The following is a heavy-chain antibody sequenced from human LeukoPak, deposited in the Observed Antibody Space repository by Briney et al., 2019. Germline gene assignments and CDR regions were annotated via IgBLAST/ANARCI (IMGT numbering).Heavy chain of an antibody. V-gene: IGHV3-9*01. Sequence: GGSLRLSCAPSGFTFDDYAMHWVRQAPGKGLEWVSGISWNSGSIGYADSVKGRFTISRDNAKNSLYLQMNSLRAEDTALYYCANSGSYDFWSGSIDYWGQGTLVTVSS. D-gene: IGHD3-3*01. CDR2: ISWNSGSI. J-gene: IGHJ4*02. CDR3: ANSGSYDFWSGSIDY. CDR1: GFTFDDYA.